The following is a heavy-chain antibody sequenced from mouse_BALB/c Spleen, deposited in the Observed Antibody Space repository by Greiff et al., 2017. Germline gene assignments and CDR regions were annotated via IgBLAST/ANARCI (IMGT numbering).Heavy chain of an antibody. J-gene: IGHJ4*01. D-gene: IGHD2-14*01. Sequence: QVQLKESGPELVKPGASVKISCKASGYAFSSSWMNWVKQRPGQGLEWIGRIYPGDGDTNYNGKFKGKATLTADKSSSTAYMQLSSLTSVDSAVYFCANRDYAMDYWGQGTSVTVSA. CDR2: IYPGDGDT. CDR1: GYAFSSSW. CDR3: ANRDYAMDY. V-gene: IGHV1-82*01.